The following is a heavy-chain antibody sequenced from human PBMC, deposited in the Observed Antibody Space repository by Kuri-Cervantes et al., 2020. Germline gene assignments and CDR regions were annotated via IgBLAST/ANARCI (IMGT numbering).Heavy chain of an antibody. CDR1: GFTFSSYS. V-gene: IGHV3-21*01. J-gene: IGHJ1*01. CDR3: AKEPPITMDTEYFQH. D-gene: IGHD3-10*01. CDR2: ISSSSSYI. Sequence: GGSLRLSCAASGFTFSSYSMNWVRQAPGKGLEWVSSISSSSSYIYYADSVKGRFTISRDNAKNSLYLQMNSLRAEDTAVYYCAKEPPITMDTEYFQHWGQGTLVTVSS.